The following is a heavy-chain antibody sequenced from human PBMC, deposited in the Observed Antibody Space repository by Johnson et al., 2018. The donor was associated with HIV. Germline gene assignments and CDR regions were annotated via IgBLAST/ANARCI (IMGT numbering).Heavy chain of an antibody. V-gene: IGHV3-53*01. CDR2: IYTGGRT. Sequence: VQLVESGGGLIQRGGSLRLSCAASGFNVISNYMSWVRQAPGQGLEWVSLIYTGGRTYYADSVKGRFTISRENSKNTVYLQMNSLRAEDTAVYYCARVGVGATGLGTGADAFDIWGQGTMVTVSS. J-gene: IGHJ3*02. CDR3: ARVGVGATGLGTGADAFDI. D-gene: IGHD1-26*01. CDR1: GFNVISNY.